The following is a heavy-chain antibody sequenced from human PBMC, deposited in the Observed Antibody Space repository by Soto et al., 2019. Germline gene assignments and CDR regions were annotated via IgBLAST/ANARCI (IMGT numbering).Heavy chain of an antibody. V-gene: IGHV3-23*01. Sequence: EVQLLESGGGLVQPGGSLRLSCAASGFTFSSYAMSWVRQAPGKGLEWVSAISGSGGSTYYADAVKGRFTISRDNSKNTLYLQMNSLRAASTAVNDCAVWGDCSSTSCYDESGDAGPHLHVTGEWRGMDVWGQGTTVTVSS. J-gene: IGHJ6*02. CDR3: AVWGDCSSTSCYDESGDAGPHLHVTGEWRGMDV. CDR1: GFTFSSYA. CDR2: ISGSGGST. D-gene: IGHD2-2*01.